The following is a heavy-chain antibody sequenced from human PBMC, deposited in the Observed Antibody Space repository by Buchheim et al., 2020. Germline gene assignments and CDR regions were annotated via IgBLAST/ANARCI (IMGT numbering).Heavy chain of an antibody. D-gene: IGHD3-3*01. CDR2: ISWDGGST. Sequence: EVQLVESGGVVVQPGGSLRLSCAASGFTFDDYTMHWVRQAPGKGLEWVSLISWDGGSTYYADSVKGRFTISRDNSKNSLYLQMNSLRTEDTALYYCAKDKGTIFGVVEGYMDVWGQGTT. V-gene: IGHV3-43*01. CDR3: AKDKGTIFGVVEGYMDV. CDR1: GFTFDDYT. J-gene: IGHJ6*02.